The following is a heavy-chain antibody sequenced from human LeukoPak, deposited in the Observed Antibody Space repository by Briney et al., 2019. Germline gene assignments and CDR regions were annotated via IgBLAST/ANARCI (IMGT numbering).Heavy chain of an antibody. V-gene: IGHV3-23*01. CDR2: ISGSGVTT. D-gene: IGHD1-26*01. Sequence: GGSLRPFCEGSGFTFSSFAMSWGRQAPGEGPEWVPAISGSGVTTHYAGSVKGRFSISRDNSKNTLYLQMNSLRAEDTALYYCAKKVVVGATSPYSDFQDWGQGTLVTVSS. J-gene: IGHJ1*01. CDR3: AKKVVVGATSPYSDFQD. CDR1: GFTFSSFA.